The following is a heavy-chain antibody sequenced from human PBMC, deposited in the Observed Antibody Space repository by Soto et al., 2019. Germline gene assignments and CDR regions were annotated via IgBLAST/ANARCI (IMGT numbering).Heavy chain of an antibody. J-gene: IGHJ3*01. D-gene: IGHD2-2*02. Sequence: GGSLRLSCAASGFTFSDYYMSWIRQAPGKGLEWVSYISSRSSTIFYADSVKGRFTISRDNSKNTLYLQMSSLRPEDTAVYYCVKALSARYNSAKAFDFWGQGTMVTVSS. CDR3: VKALSARYNSAKAFDF. CDR1: GFTFSDYY. CDR2: ISSRSSTI. V-gene: IGHV3-11*04.